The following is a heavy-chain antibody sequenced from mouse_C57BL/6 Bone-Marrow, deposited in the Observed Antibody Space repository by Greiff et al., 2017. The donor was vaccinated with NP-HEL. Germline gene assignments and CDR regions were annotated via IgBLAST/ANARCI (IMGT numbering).Heavy chain of an antibody. V-gene: IGHV7-3*01. J-gene: IGHJ4*01. CDR1: GFTFTDYY. Sequence: EVKVVESGGGLVQPGGSLSLSCAASGFTFTDYYMSWVRQPPGKALEWLGFIRNKANGYTTEYSASVKGRFTISRDNSQSILYLQMNALRAEDSATYYCARSDGYYNYYYAMDYWGQGTSVTVSS. CDR3: ARSDGYYNYYYAMDY. D-gene: IGHD2-3*01. CDR2: IRNKANGYTT.